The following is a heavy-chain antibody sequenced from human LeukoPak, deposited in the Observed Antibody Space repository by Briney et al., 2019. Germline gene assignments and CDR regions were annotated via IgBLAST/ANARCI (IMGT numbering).Heavy chain of an antibody. V-gene: IGHV4-39*01. J-gene: IGHJ4*02. CDR1: GGSISSSSYY. CDR2: IYYSGST. CDR3: ARLERRAYYFDY. D-gene: IGHD1-1*01. Sequence: SETLSLTCTVSGGSISSSSYYWGWIRQPPGTGLEWIGSIYYSGSTYYNPSLKSRVTISVDTSKNQFSLKLSSVTAADTAVYYCARLERRAYYFDYWGQGTLVTVSS.